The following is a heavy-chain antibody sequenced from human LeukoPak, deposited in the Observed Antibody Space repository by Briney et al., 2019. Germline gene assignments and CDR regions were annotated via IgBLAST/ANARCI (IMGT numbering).Heavy chain of an antibody. CDR1: GFTFSSYW. CDR2: IRYDGSNK. J-gene: IGHJ6*03. CDR3: AKDGYCSSTSCFYSYYYMDV. Sequence: GGSLRLSCAASGFTFSSYWMSWVRQAPGKGLEWVAFIRYDGSNKYYATSVKGQFTISRDNSKNTLYLQMNSLRAEDTAVYYCAKDGYCSSTSCFYSYYYMDVWGKGTTVTVSS. D-gene: IGHD2-2*03. V-gene: IGHV3-30*02.